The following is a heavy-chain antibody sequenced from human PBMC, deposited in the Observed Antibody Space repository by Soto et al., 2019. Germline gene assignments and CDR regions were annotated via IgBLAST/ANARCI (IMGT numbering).Heavy chain of an antibody. Sequence: GGSLRLSCAASGFTFTRYSMNWVRQAPGKGLEWDSSISITTNYIYYGDSMKGRFTISRDNAKNSLYLEMNSLRAEDTAVYYCARESEDLTSNFDYWGQGTLVTVSS. CDR3: ARESEDLTSNFDY. J-gene: IGHJ4*02. CDR1: GFTFTRYS. V-gene: IGHV3-21*06. CDR2: ISITTNYI.